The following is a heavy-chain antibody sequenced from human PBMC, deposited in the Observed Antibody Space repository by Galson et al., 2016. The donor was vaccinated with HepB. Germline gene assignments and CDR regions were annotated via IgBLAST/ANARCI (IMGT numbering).Heavy chain of an antibody. CDR2: IDPSDSNI. V-gene: IGHV5-10-1*01. Sequence: QSGAEVKKPGESLRISCKGSGYSFTSYWISWVRQVPGKGLEWMGRIDPSDSNINYSPSFQGHVTISTDKSISTAYLQWSSLKASDTAMYYCARHDSSTWYSAFDIWGQGTMVTVSS. CDR1: GYSFTSYW. D-gene: IGHD6-13*01. J-gene: IGHJ3*02. CDR3: ARHDSSTWYSAFDI.